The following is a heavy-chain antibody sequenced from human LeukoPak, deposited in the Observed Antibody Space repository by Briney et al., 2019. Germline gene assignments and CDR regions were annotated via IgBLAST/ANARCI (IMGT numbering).Heavy chain of an antibody. J-gene: IGHJ4*02. CDR1: GFTFSSSW. V-gene: IGHV3-7*01. Sequence: PGGSLRLSCAASGFTFSSSWMSWVRQAPGKGLEWVANIKPDGSEKYYVDYVKGRFTISRDNAKNSLYLQMNSLRAEDTAVYYCASVEMATFNYWGQGTLVTVSS. CDR3: ASVEMATFNY. CDR2: IKPDGSEK. D-gene: IGHD5-24*01.